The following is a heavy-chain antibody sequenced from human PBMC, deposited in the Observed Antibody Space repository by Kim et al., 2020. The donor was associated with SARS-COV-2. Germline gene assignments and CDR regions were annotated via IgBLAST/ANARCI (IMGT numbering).Heavy chain of an antibody. D-gene: IGHD6-13*01. J-gene: IGHJ4*02. Sequence: ADPGEGRFTISRDNSKNTLYLQMNSLRAEDTAVYYCAKSHFAAAGHFDYWGQGTLVTVSS. V-gene: IGHV3-30*02. CDR3: AKSHFAAAGHFDY.